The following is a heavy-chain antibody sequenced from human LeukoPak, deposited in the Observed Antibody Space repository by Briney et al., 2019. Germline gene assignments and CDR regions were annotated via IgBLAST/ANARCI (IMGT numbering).Heavy chain of an antibody. Sequence: PGGSLRLSCEASGFTFSTYPMHWVRQAPDKGLEWVAMISHHGNNEYYADCVKGRFTISRDNSKNTLYLQMNNPRVEDTAIYYCARVHDTTGYYHYFDSWGQGTLVTVSS. V-gene: IGHV3-30*14. CDR1: GFTFSTYP. CDR3: ARVHDTTGYYHYFDS. D-gene: IGHD3-9*01. CDR2: ISHHGNNE. J-gene: IGHJ4*02.